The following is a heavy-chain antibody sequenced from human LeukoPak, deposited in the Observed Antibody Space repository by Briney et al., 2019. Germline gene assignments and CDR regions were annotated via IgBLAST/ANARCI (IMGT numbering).Heavy chain of an antibody. Sequence: GGSLRLSCVASGFTFSSHWMHWVRRAPGKGLVGVSRVSSDGSSTRYADSVQGRFTISRDNAKNTLYLQMNSLRAGDTAVYYCARGGSPPEALGDAFDIWGQGTMVTVSS. D-gene: IGHD1-26*01. V-gene: IGHV3-74*01. CDR1: GFTFSSHW. CDR2: VSSDGSST. J-gene: IGHJ3*02. CDR3: ARGGSPPEALGDAFDI.